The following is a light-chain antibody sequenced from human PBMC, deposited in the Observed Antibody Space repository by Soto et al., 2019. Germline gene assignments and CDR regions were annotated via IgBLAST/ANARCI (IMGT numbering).Light chain of an antibody. CDR3: QQYGSSGT. CDR2: EAS. V-gene: IGKV3-20*01. CDR1: QSVSSSY. Sequence: EIVLTQSPGTLSLSPGERATLSCRASQSVSSSYLAWYQQKPGQAPRLLMYEASTRATGIPARFSGSGSGTEFTLTISSLQAEDFAVYYCQQYGSSGTFGQGTKVDIK. J-gene: IGKJ1*01.